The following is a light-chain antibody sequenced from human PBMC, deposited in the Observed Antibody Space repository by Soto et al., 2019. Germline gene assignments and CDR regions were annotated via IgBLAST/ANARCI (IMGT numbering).Light chain of an antibody. CDR3: QSYDSSRVGEV. CDR1: SSNIGAGYD. V-gene: IGLV1-40*01. Sequence: QAVLTQPPSVSGAPGQRVTISCTGSSSNIGAGYDVHWYQQLPGTAPKLLIYGNSNRPSGVPDRFSGSKSGTSASLAITGLQAEDEADYYCQSYDSSRVGEVFGTGTKVTVL. J-gene: IGLJ1*01. CDR2: GNS.